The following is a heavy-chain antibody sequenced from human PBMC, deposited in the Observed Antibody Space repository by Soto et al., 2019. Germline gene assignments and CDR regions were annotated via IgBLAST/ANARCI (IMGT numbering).Heavy chain of an antibody. CDR1: GFTFSMFS. V-gene: IGHV3-64D*06. CDR2: ISSNGDST. D-gene: IGHD4-17*01. J-gene: IGHJ5*02. Sequence: LRLSCSASGFTFSMFSMHWVRQAPGKGLEYVSGISSNGDSTYYADSVKGRFTISRDNSKNTLYLQMSSLRAVDTAVYYCVHPRSTVQIPPTWGQGTLVTASS. CDR3: VHPRSTVQIPPT.